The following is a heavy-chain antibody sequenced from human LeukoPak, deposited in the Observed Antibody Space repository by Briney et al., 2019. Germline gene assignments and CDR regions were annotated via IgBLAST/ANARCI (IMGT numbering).Heavy chain of an antibody. J-gene: IGHJ3*02. CDR3: ARPLLGIYHRDALDI. V-gene: IGHV1-69*13. CDR1: GGTFSSYA. CDR2: IIPIFGTA. D-gene: IGHD7-27*01. Sequence: SVKVSCKASGGTFSSYAISWVRQAPGQGLEWMGGIIPIFGTANYAQKFQGRVTITADESTSTAYMELSSLRSEDTAVYYCARPLLGIYHRDALDIWGQGTMVTVSS.